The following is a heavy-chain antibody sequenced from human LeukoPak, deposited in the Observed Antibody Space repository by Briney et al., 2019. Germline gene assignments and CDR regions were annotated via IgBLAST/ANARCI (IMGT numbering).Heavy chain of an antibody. J-gene: IGHJ4*02. CDR1: GGSISSHF. CDR3: AREDSGYDYSPFYY. V-gene: IGHV4-59*11. D-gene: IGHD5-12*01. Sequence: SETLSLTCTVSGGSISSHFWSWVRQPPGKRLEWIGSIYYTGSTSYNPSLKSRVIMSVDTSQNQFSLKLRSVTAADTAVYYCAREDSGYDYSPFYYWGQGILVTVSS. CDR2: IYYTGST.